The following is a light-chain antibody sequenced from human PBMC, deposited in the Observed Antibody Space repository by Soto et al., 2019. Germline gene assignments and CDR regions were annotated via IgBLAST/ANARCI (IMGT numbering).Light chain of an antibody. CDR1: QGISSY. Sequence: DRQLTHSPSFLSASVGDRVTITCRASQGISSYLAWYQQKPGKAPKLLIYAASTLQSGVPSRFSGSGSGTEFTLTISSLQPEDFATYYCQQLNSYPITIGQGTRLEIK. V-gene: IGKV1-9*01. J-gene: IGKJ5*01. CDR3: QQLNSYPIT. CDR2: AAS.